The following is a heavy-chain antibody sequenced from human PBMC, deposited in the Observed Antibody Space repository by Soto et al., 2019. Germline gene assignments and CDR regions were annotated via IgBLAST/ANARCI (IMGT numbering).Heavy chain of an antibody. CDR3: AKDMSYSNTWYDGFDY. CDR1: GFTFDDYA. J-gene: IGHJ4*02. D-gene: IGHD6-13*01. V-gene: IGHV3-9*01. CDR2: ISYNSGTI. Sequence: GGSLRLSCAASGFTFDDYAMHWVRQAPGKGLEWVSGISYNSGTIAYADSVKGRFTISRDNAKNSLYLQMNSLRIEDTALYYCAKDMSYSNTWYDGFDYWGQGTLVTVSS.